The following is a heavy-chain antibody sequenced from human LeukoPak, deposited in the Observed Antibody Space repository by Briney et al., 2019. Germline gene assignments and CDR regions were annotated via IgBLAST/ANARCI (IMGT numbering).Heavy chain of an antibody. CDR2: IIPIFGTA. V-gene: IGHV1-69*13. D-gene: IGHD2-2*01. CDR1: GGTFSSYA. Sequence: ASVKVSCKASGGTFSSYAISWVRQAPGQGLEWMGGIIPIFGTANYAQKFQGRVTITADESTSTAYMELSSLRSEDTAVYYCARGNLYCSSTSCHDYYYYGMDVWGQGTTVTVSS. CDR3: ARGNLYCSSTSCHDYYYYGMDV. J-gene: IGHJ6*02.